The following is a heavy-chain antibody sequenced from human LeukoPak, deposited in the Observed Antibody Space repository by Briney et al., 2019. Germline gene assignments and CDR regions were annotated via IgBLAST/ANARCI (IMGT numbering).Heavy chain of an antibody. J-gene: IGHJ3*02. D-gene: IGHD2-2*02. CDR1: GFIFSSYS. CDR3: ARDEYCSSTSCYSAFDI. Sequence: GGSLRLSCAASGFIFSSYSMNWVRQAPGKGLEWVSSITSSSSYIYHADSVKGRFTISRDNAKNSLYLQMNSLRAEDTAVYYCARDEYCSSTSCYSAFDIWGQGTMVTVSS. CDR2: ITSSSSYI. V-gene: IGHV3-21*01.